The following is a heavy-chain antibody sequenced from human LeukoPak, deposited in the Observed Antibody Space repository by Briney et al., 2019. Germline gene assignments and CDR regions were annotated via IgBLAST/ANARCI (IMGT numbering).Heavy chain of an antibody. J-gene: IGHJ3*01. Sequence: SETLSLTCSVSGGSIRGGYYWSWIRQHPGKGLEWIGYNYYSGSTYYNPSLKSRLTISVDTSKNQLSLEVISVTAADTALYFCARRMGQGHAFDVLGQGTMGTVSS. V-gene: IGHV4-31*03. CDR2: NYYSGST. CDR3: ARRMGQGHAFDV. D-gene: IGHD2-15*01. CDR1: GGSIRGGYY.